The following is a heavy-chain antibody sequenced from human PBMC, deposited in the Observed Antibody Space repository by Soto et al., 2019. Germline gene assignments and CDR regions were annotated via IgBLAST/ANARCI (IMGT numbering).Heavy chain of an antibody. Sequence: GGSLRLSCAASGFTFSSYAMSWVRQAPGKGLEWVSVISGSGGSTFYADSVTGRFTISRDNSKNTLFLQMNDLRAEDTAVYYCSKGPRASSWNNWFHPWGQGTLVTVSS. CDR2: ISGSGGST. CDR3: SKGPRASSWNNWFHP. CDR1: GFTFSSYA. D-gene: IGHD6-13*01. J-gene: IGHJ5*02. V-gene: IGHV3-23*01.